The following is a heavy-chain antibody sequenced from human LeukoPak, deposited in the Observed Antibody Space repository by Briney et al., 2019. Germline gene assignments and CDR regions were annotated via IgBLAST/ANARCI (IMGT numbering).Heavy chain of an antibody. CDR3: ARDRVEIQLWLNY. D-gene: IGHD5-18*01. V-gene: IGHV1-2*02. CDR1: GYTFTGYY. Sequence: GDSVKVSCKASGYTFTGYYMHWVRQAPGQGLEWMGWINPNSGGTNYAQKFQGRVTMTRDTSISTAYMELSRLRSDDTAVYYCARDRVEIQLWLNYWGQGTLVTVSS. CDR2: INPNSGGT. J-gene: IGHJ4*02.